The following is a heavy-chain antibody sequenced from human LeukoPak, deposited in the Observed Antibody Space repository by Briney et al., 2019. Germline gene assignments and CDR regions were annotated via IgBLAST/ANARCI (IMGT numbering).Heavy chain of an antibody. Sequence: ASVKVSCTVSGSSLTELSLYWVRQAPGKGLEWMGGFDVIDAKTFYAQKFQGRVTITTDESTSTAYMELSSLRSEDTAVYYCARGPYYYDSSGYYYGDVFDYWGQGTLVTVSS. CDR2: FDVIDAKT. V-gene: IGHV1-24*01. J-gene: IGHJ4*02. CDR3: ARGPYYYDSSGYYYGDVFDY. D-gene: IGHD3-22*01. CDR1: GSSLTELS.